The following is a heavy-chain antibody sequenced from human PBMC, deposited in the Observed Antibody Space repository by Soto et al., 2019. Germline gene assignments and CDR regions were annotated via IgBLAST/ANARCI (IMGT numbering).Heavy chain of an antibody. D-gene: IGHD3-16*02. J-gene: IGHJ4*02. CDR3: ARGVARDYIWGSYRGYFDY. CDR2: IYHSGST. V-gene: IGHV4-4*02. CDR1: SGSISSSNW. Sequence: QVQLQESGPGLVKPSGTLSLTCAVSSGSISSSNWWSWVRQPPGKGLEWIGEIYHSGSTNYNPSLKSRVTISVDKSKNQFSLKLSSVTAADTAVYYCARGVARDYIWGSYRGYFDYLGQGTLVTVSS.